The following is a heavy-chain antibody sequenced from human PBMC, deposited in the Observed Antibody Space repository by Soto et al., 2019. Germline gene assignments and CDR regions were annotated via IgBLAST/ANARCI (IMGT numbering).Heavy chain of an antibody. CDR1: GGSMSSYY. V-gene: IGHV4-59*01. Sequence: QVQLQESGPGLMKPSETLSLTCTVSGGSMSSYYWSWIRQPPGKGLEWIGYIYYSGSTNYNPSLKSRVTILVDTYKNQFSMKLSSVTAADTAVYYCARGDGYNLYWGQGTLVTVSS. J-gene: IGHJ4*02. CDR2: IYYSGST. CDR3: ARGDGYNLY. D-gene: IGHD5-12*01.